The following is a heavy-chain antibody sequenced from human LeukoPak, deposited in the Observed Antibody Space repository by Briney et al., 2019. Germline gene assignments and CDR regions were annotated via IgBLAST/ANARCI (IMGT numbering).Heavy chain of an antibody. J-gene: IGHJ4*02. CDR2: IYYSGST. D-gene: IGHD4-23*01. CDR1: GGSISSXX. Sequence: SETLSLTCTVSGGSISSXXXXXXXXXXXXXXXXXGYIYYSGSTNYNPSXXXXXXISVXXXXNQFSLKLSSVTAADTAVYYCAREGPYGGNGFDYWGQGTLVTVSS. CDR3: AREGPYGGNGFDY. V-gene: IGHV4-59*11.